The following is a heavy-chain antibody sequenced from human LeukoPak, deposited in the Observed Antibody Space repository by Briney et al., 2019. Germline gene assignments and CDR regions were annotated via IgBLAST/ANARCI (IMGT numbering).Heavy chain of an antibody. D-gene: IGHD3-22*01. CDR3: ARSSDSSGYYEVGSYYFDY. CDR1: GGSISSYY. V-gene: IGHV4-59*12. Sequence: SETLSLTCTVSGGSISSYYWSWIRQPPGKGLEWIGYIYYSGSTNYNPSLKSRVTISVDKSKNQFSLKLSSVTAADTAVYYCARSSDSSGYYEVGSYYFDYWGQGTLVTVSS. CDR2: IYYSGST. J-gene: IGHJ4*02.